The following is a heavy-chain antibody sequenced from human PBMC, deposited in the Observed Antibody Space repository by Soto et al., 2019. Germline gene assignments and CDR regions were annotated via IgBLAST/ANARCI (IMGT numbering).Heavy chain of an antibody. CDR1: GYTFTSYD. CDR3: ARGASSHYDFWSGPWGDYYMDV. D-gene: IGHD3-3*01. J-gene: IGHJ6*03. V-gene: IGHV1-8*01. Sequence: ASVKVSCQASGYTFTSYDINWVRQATGQGLEWMGWMNPNSGNTGYAQKFQGRVTMTRNTSISTAYMELSSLRSEDTAVYYCARGASSHYDFWSGPWGDYYMDVWGKGTTVTVSS. CDR2: MNPNSGNT.